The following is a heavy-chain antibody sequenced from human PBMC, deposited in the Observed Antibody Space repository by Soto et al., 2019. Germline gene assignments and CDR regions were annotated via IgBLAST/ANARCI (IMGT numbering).Heavy chain of an antibody. V-gene: IGHV1-18*01. Sequence: GASVKVSCKASGYTFTSYGISWVRQAPGQGLEWMGWISAYNGNTNYAQKLQGRVTMTTDTSTSTAYMELRSLRSDDTAVYYCARGFYYDIFRLGAFDIWGQGTMVTVSS. D-gene: IGHD3-9*01. CDR1: GYTFTSYG. CDR2: ISAYNGNT. J-gene: IGHJ3*02. CDR3: ARGFYYDIFRLGAFDI.